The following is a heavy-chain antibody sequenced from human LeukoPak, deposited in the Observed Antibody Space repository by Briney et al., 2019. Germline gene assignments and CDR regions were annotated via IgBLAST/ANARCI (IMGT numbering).Heavy chain of an antibody. CDR2: IYSSGST. D-gene: IGHD6-19*01. J-gene: IGHJ4*02. CDR1: GGSISSGSYY. V-gene: IGHV4-61*02. Sequence: SETLSLTCTVSGGSISSGSYYWSWIRQPAGKGLEWIGRIYSSGSTNYNPSLKSRVTISVDTSKNQFSLKLSSVTAADTAVYYCARQRYSSGWYHREGFDYWGQGTLVTVSS. CDR3: ARQRYSSGWYHREGFDY.